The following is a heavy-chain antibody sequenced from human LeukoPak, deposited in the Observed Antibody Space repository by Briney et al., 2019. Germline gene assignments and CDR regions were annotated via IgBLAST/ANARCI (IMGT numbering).Heavy chain of an antibody. CDR1: GFTFSSYA. J-gene: IGHJ4*02. D-gene: IGHD4-23*01. Sequence: GGSLRLSCEASGFTFSSYAMSWVRQAPGKGLAWVSVISSSADSTYYADSVKGRLTISRGNSKNTLYLQMNNLRAEDTAVYYCAKPLEKYTYGGNFDYWGQGILVTVSS. CDR2: ISSSADST. V-gene: IGHV3-23*01. CDR3: AKPLEKYTYGGNFDY.